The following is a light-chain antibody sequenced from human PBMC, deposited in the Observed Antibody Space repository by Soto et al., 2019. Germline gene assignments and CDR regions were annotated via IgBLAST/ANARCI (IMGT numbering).Light chain of an antibody. CDR2: DVS. J-gene: IGLJ1*01. CDR1: SSDVGGYNY. Sequence: QSVLTQPASVSGSPGQSITISCTGTSSDVGGYNYVSWYQQHPGKAPKLMIYDVSNRPSGVSNRFSGSKSDNTASLTISGLQAEDEADYYCSSYTSSSTPYVFGTRTKVTVL. CDR3: SSYTSSSTPYV. V-gene: IGLV2-14*01.